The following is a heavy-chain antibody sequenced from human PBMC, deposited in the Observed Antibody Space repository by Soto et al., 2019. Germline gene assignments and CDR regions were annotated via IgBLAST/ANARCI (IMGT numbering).Heavy chain of an antibody. CDR3: ARVLPSPRGGWYFGPLHYFDY. Sequence: SETLSLTCTVSGGSISSGGYYWSWIRQHPGKGLEWIGYIYYSGSTYYNPSLKSRVTISVDTSKNQFSLKLSSVTAADTAVYYCARVLPSPRGGWYFGPLHYFDYWGQGTLVTVSS. CDR1: GGSISSGGYY. J-gene: IGHJ4*02. D-gene: IGHD6-19*01. V-gene: IGHV4-31*03. CDR2: IYYSGST.